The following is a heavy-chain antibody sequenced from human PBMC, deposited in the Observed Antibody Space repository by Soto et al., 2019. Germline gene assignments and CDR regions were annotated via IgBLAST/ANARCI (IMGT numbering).Heavy chain of an antibody. CDR3: ARRGFWSGYYWGIWFDP. D-gene: IGHD3-3*01. J-gene: IGHJ5*02. CDR2: INHSGST. CDR1: GGSFSGYY. V-gene: IGHV4-34*01. Sequence: KPSETLSLTCAVYGGSFSGYYWSWIRQPPGKGLEWIGEINHSGSTNYNPSLKSRVTISVDTSKNQFSLKLSSVTAADTAVYYCARRGFWSGYYWGIWFDPWGQGTLVTVSS.